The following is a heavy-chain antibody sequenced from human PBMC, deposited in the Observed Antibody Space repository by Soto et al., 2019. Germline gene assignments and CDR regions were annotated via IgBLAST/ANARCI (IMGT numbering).Heavy chain of an antibody. CDR3: ARDVAPPGVIDY. CDR2: IRYDGSNK. V-gene: IGHV3-33*01. J-gene: IGHJ4*02. CDR1: GFSFSSFG. D-gene: IGHD3-10*01. Sequence: QVQLVESGGGVVQPGRSLRLPCAASGFSFSSFGMHWVRQAPGKGLEWVALIRYDGSNKYYADSVKGRFTISRDNSKNTLYLQMNSLRAEDTAVYYCARDVAPPGVIDYWGQGTLVTVSS.